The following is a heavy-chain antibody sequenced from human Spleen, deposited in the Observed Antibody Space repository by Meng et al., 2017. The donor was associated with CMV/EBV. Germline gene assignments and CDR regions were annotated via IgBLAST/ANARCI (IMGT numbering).Heavy chain of an antibody. J-gene: IGHJ5*02. CDR3: SRGSVIKGSPKGANWFDP. D-gene: IGHD3-16*02. CDR1: GYTFTSYG. CDR2: MNPNSGGI. Sequence: ASVKVSCKASGYTFTSYGISWVRQAPGQGLEWMGWMNPNSGGIKYEQKFQGRVTMTSDTSISTAYMELSRLTSDDSAVYYCSRGSVIKGSPKGANWFDPWGQGTLVTVSS. V-gene: IGHV1-2*02.